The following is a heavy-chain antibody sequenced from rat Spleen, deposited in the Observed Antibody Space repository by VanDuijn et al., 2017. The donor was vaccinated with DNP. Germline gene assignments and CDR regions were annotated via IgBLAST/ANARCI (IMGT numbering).Heavy chain of an antibody. Sequence: EVQLVESGGGLVQPGGSMKLSCAASGFTFSDYYMAWVRQAPTKGLEWVAYITYDGGSAYYGDSVKGRFTISRDNAKSTLYLQMNSLRSEEMATYYCARDNYGGYYWGRGVMVTVSS. CDR1: GFTFSDYY. CDR2: ITYDGGSA. D-gene: IGHD1-11*01. J-gene: IGHJ2*01. V-gene: IGHV5-22*01. CDR3: ARDNYGGYY.